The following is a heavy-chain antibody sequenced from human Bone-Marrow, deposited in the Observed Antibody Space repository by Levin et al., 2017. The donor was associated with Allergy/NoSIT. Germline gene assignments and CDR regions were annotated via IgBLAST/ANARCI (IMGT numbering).Heavy chain of an antibody. CDR3: VREWSPIDAFDI. J-gene: IGHJ3*02. Sequence: SETLSLTCTVSGGSISTSSYYWGWIRQPPGTGPEWIGSIFYSGSTYYNPSLKSRVTISVDTSKNQFSLKLRSVTAADTAVYYCVREWSPIDAFDIWGKGTMVTVSS. D-gene: IGHD2-15*01. CDR2: IFYSGST. CDR1: GGSISTSSYY. V-gene: IGHV4-39*07.